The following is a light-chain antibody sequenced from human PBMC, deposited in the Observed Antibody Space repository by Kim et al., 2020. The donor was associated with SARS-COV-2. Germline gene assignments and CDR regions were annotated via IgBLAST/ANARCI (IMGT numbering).Light chain of an antibody. V-gene: IGLV1-40*01. CDR3: QSYDSSLSGSV. CDR2: GNS. Sequence: QSALTQPPSVSGAPGQRVTISCTGSTSNIGEGYGVHWYQQLPGKAPKLLIYGNSNRPSGVPDRFSGSKSGTSASLAITGLQAEDEADYYCQSYDSSLSGSVFGGGTQLTVL. J-gene: IGLJ2*01. CDR1: TSNIGEGYG.